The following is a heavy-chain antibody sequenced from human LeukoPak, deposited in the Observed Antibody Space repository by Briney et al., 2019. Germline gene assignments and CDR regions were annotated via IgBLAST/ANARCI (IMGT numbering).Heavy chain of an antibody. CDR2: ISGSGDTT. D-gene: IGHD1-1*01. V-gene: IGHV3-23*01. CDR1: GITFSSFA. J-gene: IGHJ4*02. CDR3: ARESGGHDY. Sequence: GGSLRLSCAASGITFSSFAMTWLRQAPGKGLEWVSVISGSGDTTYYADSVKGRFTVSRDNSKNTLYLQMNSLRVEDTAIYHCARESGGHDYWGQGTLVTVSS.